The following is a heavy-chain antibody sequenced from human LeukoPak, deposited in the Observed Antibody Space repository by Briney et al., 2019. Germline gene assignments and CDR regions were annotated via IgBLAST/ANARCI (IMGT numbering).Heavy chain of an antibody. D-gene: IGHD2-2*01. Sequence: TSETLSLTCAVYGGSFSGYYWGWIRQPPGKGLEWIGSIYYSGSTYYNPSLKSRVTISVDTSKNQFSLKLSSVTAADTAVYYCARVVIGNIVVVPAAMVFDPWGQGTLVTVSS. CDR2: IYYSGST. CDR1: GGSFSGYY. J-gene: IGHJ5*02. CDR3: ARVVIGNIVVVPAAMVFDP. V-gene: IGHV4-34*01.